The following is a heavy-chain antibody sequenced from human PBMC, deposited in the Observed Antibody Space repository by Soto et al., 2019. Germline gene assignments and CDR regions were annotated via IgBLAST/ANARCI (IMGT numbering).Heavy chain of an antibody. D-gene: IGHD3-3*01. CDR1: GGSFSGYY. CDR3: ARGAQYVLRFLEWLSLPYFDY. J-gene: IGHJ4*01. CDR2: INHSGST. V-gene: IGHV4-34*01. Sequence: SETLSLTCAVYGGSFSGYYWSWIRQPPGKGLEWIGEINHSGSTNYNPSLKSRVTISVDTSKNQFSLKLSSVTAADTAVYYCARGAQYVLRFLEWLSLPYFDYWG.